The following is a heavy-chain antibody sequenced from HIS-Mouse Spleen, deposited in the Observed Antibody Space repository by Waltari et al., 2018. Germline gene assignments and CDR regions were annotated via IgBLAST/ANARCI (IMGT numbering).Heavy chain of an antibody. V-gene: IGHV4-34*01. CDR2: INHSGST. CDR1: AGSFSGYN. Sequence: QAQLQQSGARLLKPSATLSLTFTAYAGSFSGYNWSWIRQPPGKGLEWMGEINHSGSTNYNPSLKSRVTISVDTSKNQFSLKLSSVTAADTAVYYCARGETGSSFDYWGQGTLVTVSS. J-gene: IGHJ4*02. D-gene: IGHD6-6*01. CDR3: ARGETGSSFDY.